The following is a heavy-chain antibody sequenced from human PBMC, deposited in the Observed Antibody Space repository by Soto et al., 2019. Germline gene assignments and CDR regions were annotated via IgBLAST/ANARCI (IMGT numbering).Heavy chain of an antibody. V-gene: IGHV4-30-4*01. Sequence: PSETLSLTCTASGDSISTADYYWNWIRQPPGKGLEWIGYIYYSGNTYYIPSLKSRATISVDTSKNQISLKRNSVTAADTAVYYCARGIYSTSSFFDSWGQGTLVTVSS. CDR1: GDSISTADYY. J-gene: IGHJ4*02. CDR3: ARGIYSTSSFFDS. CDR2: IYYSGNT. D-gene: IGHD6-6*01.